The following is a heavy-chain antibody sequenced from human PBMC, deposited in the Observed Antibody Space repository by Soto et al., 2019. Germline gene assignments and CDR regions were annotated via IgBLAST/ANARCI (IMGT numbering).Heavy chain of an antibody. CDR2: IYHSGTT. D-gene: IGHD3-16*01. V-gene: IGHV4-30-2*01. J-gene: IGHJ6*02. CDR3: ARESLGVSSWGGLDV. Sequence: SETLSLTCAVSGGSISSGGYSWSWIRQPPGKGLEWIGYIYHSGTTYYNPSLKSRVTISVDTSKNQFSLKLSSVTAADTAVYFCARESLGVSSWGGLDVWGQGTTVTVSS. CDR1: GGSISSGGYS.